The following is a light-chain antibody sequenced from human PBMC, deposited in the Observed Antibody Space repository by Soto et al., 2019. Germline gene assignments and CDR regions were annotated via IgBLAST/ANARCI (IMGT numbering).Light chain of an antibody. CDR2: GAS. J-gene: IGKJ5*01. Sequence: DILLTQSPGTLSLSPGERSTLSCRAIQIVSSSYLAWYQQKPVQAPTLLIYGASSRATGIPHRFSGSGSGTDFTLQISDLEPEDFALSYCQNPSDWPPITVGPATRLEIK. CDR3: QNPSDWPPIT. V-gene: IGKV3D-20*02. CDR1: QIVSSSY.